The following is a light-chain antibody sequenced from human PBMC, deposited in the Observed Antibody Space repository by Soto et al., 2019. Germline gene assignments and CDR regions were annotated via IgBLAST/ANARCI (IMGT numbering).Light chain of an antibody. CDR3: QQHNQWPIT. Sequence: EIVMKQSPATLSVSQGETASLSCRASQSAGNFLAWYQQKPGQAPRLLIYYISTRATGIPARFSGSGSGTEFTLTINSLQSEDSAVYYCQQHNQWPITFGQGTLLEI. V-gene: IGKV3D-15*01. J-gene: IGKJ5*01. CDR1: QSAGNF. CDR2: YIS.